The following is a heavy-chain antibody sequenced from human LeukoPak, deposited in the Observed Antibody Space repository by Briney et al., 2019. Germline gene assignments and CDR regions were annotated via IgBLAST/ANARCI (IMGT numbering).Heavy chain of an antibody. CDR3: AREFNNQSKYLYGSGSYKRAWYFDY. J-gene: IGHJ4*02. CDR2: INHSGST. D-gene: IGHD3-10*01. Sequence: SETLSLTCAVYGGSFSGYYWSWIRQPPGKGLEWIGEINHSGSTNYNPSLKSRVTISVDTSKNQFSLKLSSVTAADTAVYYCAREFNNQSKYLYGSGSYKRAWYFDYWGQGTLVTVSS. CDR1: GGSFSGYY. V-gene: IGHV4-34*01.